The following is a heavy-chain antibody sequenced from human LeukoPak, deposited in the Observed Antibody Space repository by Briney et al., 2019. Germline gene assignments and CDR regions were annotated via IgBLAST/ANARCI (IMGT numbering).Heavy chain of an antibody. V-gene: IGHV1-18*01. CDR3: ARDSNYESDYYGMDV. D-gene: IGHD4-11*01. Sequence: GASVKVSCKASGYTFTSYGISWVKQAPGQRLEWMGWISAYNGNTNYAQKLQGRVTMTTDTSTSTAYMELSSLRSEDTAVYYCARDSNYESDYYGMDVWGQGTTVTVSS. J-gene: IGHJ6*02. CDR2: ISAYNGNT. CDR1: GYTFTSYG.